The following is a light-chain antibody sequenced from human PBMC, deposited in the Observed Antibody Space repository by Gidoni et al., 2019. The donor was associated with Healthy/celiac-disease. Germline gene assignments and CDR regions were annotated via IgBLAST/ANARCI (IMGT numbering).Light chain of an antibody. CDR2: AAS. J-gene: IGKJ1*01. CDR1: QSISSY. CDR3: QQSYSTLWT. V-gene: IGKV1-39*01. Sequence: DIQMRQPPFSLSASVGDRVTITCRASQSISSYFNWYQQKPGKAPRLLIYAASSLQSRVPSRFSGSGSRTDFTLTISSVQPEDFATYYYQQSYSTLWTFXQXTKVEIK.